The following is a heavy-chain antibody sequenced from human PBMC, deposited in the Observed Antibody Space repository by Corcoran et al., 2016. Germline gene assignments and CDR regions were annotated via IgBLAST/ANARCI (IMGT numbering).Heavy chain of an antibody. Sequence: QVQLVESGGGVVQPGRSLRLSCAASGFTFSSYGMHWVRQAPGKGLEWVAVIWDDGSNKYYEDSVKGRFTISRDNSKNTLYLQMNSLRAEDTAVYYCARDPVPSYHRGGSPMRVYWGQGTLVTVSS. CDR3: ARDPVPSYHRGGSPMRVY. V-gene: IGHV3-33*01. D-gene: IGHD2-15*01. J-gene: IGHJ4*02. CDR1: GFTFSSYG. CDR2: IWDDGSNK.